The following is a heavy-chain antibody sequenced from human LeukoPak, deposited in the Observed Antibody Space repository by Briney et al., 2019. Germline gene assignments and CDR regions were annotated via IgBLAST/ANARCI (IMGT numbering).Heavy chain of an antibody. CDR2: IYYSGST. CDR3: ARDYAYCGGDCYFYFDY. J-gene: IGHJ4*02. Sequence: SETLSLTCTVSGGSVSSGSYYWSWIRQPPGKGLEWIGYIYYSGSTNYNPSLKSRVTISEDTSKNQFSLKLSSVTAADTAVYYCARDYAYCGGDCYFYFDYWGQGTLVTVSS. V-gene: IGHV4-61*01. CDR1: GGSVSSGSYY. D-gene: IGHD2-21*02.